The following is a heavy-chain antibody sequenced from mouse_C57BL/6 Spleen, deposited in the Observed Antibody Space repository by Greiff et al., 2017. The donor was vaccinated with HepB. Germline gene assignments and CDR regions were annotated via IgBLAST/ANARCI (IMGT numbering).Heavy chain of an antibody. CDR2: IDPSDSET. J-gene: IGHJ3*01. CDR1: GYTFTSYW. V-gene: IGHV1-52*01. CDR3: ARSGGSSYGWFAY. Sequence: QVQLKQPGAELVRPGSSVKLSCKASGYTFTSYWMHWVKQRPIQGLEWIGNIDPSDSETHYNQKFKDKATLTVDKSSSTAYMQLSSLTSEDSAVYYCARSGGSSYGWFAYWGQGTLVTVSA. D-gene: IGHD1-1*01.